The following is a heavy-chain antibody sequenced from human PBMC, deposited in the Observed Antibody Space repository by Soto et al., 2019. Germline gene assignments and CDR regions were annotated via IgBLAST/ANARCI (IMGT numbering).Heavy chain of an antibody. CDR3: AVIPYPYYYYGMDV. V-gene: IGHV3-11*01. J-gene: IGHJ6*02. CDR1: GFTFSDYY. D-gene: IGHD3-16*01. CDR2: ISSSGSTI. Sequence: PGGSLRLSCAASGFTFSDYYMSWIRQAPGKGLEWISYISSSGSTIYYADSVKGRFTISRDNAKNSLYLQMNRLRAEDKAVYYCAVIPYPYYYYGMDVWGQGTTVTVSS.